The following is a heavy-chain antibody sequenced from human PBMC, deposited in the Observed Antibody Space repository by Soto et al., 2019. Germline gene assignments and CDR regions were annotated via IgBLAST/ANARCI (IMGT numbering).Heavy chain of an antibody. Sequence: SETLSLTCTVYGGSISSYYWSWIRQPPGKGLEWIGYIYYSGSTNYNPSLKSRVTISVDTSKNQFSLKLSSVTAADTAVYYCARVVAQNDREYSSLLRRYYYYGIDVWGQGTMVTVYS. CDR1: GGSISSYY. V-gene: IGHV4-59*01. CDR2: IYYSGST. CDR3: ARVVAQNDREYSSLLRRYYYYGIDV. J-gene: IGHJ6*02. D-gene: IGHD6-6*01.